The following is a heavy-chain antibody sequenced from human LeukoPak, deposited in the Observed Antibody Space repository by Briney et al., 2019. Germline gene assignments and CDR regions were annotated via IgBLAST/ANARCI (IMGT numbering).Heavy chain of an antibody. CDR2: IYYSGST. V-gene: IGHV4-39*01. Sequence: PSETLSLTCTVSGGSISSSSYYWGWIRQPPGKGLESIGSIYYSGSTYYIPSLKSRVTISVDTSKNQFSLKLSSVTAADTAVYYCARRGAEWELPYFDYWGQGTLVTVSS. CDR1: GGSISSSSYY. D-gene: IGHD1-26*01. CDR3: ARRGAEWELPYFDY. J-gene: IGHJ4*02.